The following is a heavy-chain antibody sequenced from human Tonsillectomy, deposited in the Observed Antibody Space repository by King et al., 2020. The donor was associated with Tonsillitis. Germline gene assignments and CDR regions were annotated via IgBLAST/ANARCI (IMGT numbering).Heavy chain of an antibody. CDR1: GFTFRNYA. Sequence: QLVQSGGGVVQPGKSLRLSCAASGFTFRNYAMHWVRQAPGKGLEWVAVISYDGSNTFYAGSVKGRFTISRDNSKNTVYLQMNSLRAEDMAVYYCARDAVDVTMIMVVSPFDYWGRGTLVTVSS. V-gene: IGHV3-30-3*01. CDR2: ISYDGSNT. J-gene: IGHJ4*02. CDR3: ARDAVDVTMIMVVSPFDY. D-gene: IGHD3-22*01.